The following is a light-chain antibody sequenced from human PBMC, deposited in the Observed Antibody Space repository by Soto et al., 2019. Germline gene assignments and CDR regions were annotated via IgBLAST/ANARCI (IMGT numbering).Light chain of an antibody. Sequence: DIQMTQSPSTLSASVGDRVTITCRASQSISSWLAWYQQKPGKAPKLLIYDASSLECGVPSRFSGSGSGTEVSLTISSLQPDDFATYYCQQDNSYSPYNFGQGTKVEIK. J-gene: IGKJ2*01. CDR1: QSISSW. CDR2: DAS. V-gene: IGKV1-5*01. CDR3: QQDNSYSPYN.